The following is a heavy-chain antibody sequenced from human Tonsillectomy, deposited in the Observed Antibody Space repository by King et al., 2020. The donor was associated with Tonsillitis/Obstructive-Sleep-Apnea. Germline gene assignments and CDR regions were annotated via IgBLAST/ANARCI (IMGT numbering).Heavy chain of an antibody. CDR1: GFTFSSYS. Sequence: QLVQSGGGLVKPGGSLRLSCAASGFTFSSYSMNWVRQAPGKGLEWVSSISSSSSYIYYADSVKGRFTISRDNAKNSLYLQMNSLRAEDTAVYYCASDNPLLDAFDIWGQGTMVTVSS. D-gene: IGHD1-14*01. CDR2: ISSSSSYI. J-gene: IGHJ3*02. CDR3: ASDNPLLDAFDI. V-gene: IGHV3-21*01.